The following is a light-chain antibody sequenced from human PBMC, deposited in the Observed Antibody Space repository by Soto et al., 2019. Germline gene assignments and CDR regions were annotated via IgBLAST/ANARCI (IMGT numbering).Light chain of an antibody. CDR1: QSVSSSY. V-gene: IGKV3D-20*02. J-gene: IGKJ5*01. CDR2: GAS. Sequence: EIVLTQSPGTLSLSPGERATLSCRASQSVSSSYLAWYQQKPGQAPRLLIYGASSRATGIPDRFSGSGSGTDFTLTISRLEPEDIAVYYCQQRSNWPPITFGQGTRLEIK. CDR3: QQRSNWPPIT.